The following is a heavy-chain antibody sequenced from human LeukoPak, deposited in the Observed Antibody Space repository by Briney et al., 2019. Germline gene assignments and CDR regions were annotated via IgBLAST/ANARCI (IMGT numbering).Heavy chain of an antibody. CDR2: INPNSGGT. D-gene: IGHD6-19*01. V-gene: IGHV1-2*02. CDR1: GYTFTSYY. CDR3: ARGSGSGWSLGWFDP. J-gene: IGHJ5*02. Sequence: ASVKVSCKASGYTFTSYYMHWVRQAPGQGLEWMGWINPNSGGTNYAQKFQGRVTMTRDTSISTAYMELSGLRSDDTAVYYCARGSGSGWSLGWFDPWGQGTLVTVSS.